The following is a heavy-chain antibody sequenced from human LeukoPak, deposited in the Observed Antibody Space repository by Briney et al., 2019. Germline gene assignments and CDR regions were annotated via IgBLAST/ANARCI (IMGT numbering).Heavy chain of an antibody. CDR2: IYSSGST. Sequence: SETLSLTCTVSGGSITSYYWSWLRQSAGKGPEWIGRIYSSGSTNYNPSLKSRITISRDTSKNEVSLNMRSVTAADTAVYYCARDGEDILSNWFDPWGQGILVTVSS. CDR3: ARDGEDILSNWFDP. V-gene: IGHV4-4*07. J-gene: IGHJ5*02. D-gene: IGHD2/OR15-2a*01. CDR1: GGSITSYY.